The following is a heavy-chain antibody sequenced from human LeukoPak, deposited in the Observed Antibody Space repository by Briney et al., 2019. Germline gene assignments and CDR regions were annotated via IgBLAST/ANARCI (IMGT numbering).Heavy chain of an antibody. D-gene: IGHD5-12*01. V-gene: IGHV3-43*02. CDR2: ISGDGGST. CDR3: AKDIHGARGYSGYEFTFDY. CDR1: GFTFDDYA. J-gene: IGHJ4*02. Sequence: PGGSLRLSCAASGFTFDDYAMHWGRQAPGEGLEWVSLISGDGGSTYYADSVKGRFAISRDNSKNSLYLQMNSLRTEDTALYYCAKDIHGARGYSGYEFTFDYWGQGTLVTVSS.